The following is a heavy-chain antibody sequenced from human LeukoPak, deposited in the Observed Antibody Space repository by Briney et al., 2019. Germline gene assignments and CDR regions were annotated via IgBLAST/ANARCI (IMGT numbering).Heavy chain of an antibody. Sequence: ASVKVSCTASGYTFTSYYMHWVRQAPGQGLEWMGIINPSGGSTSYAQKFRGRVTMTRDTSTSTVYMELSSLRSEDTAVYYCARDHEYYYGSGSYYPGGCDYWGQGTLVTVSS. J-gene: IGHJ4*02. CDR1: GYTFTSYY. V-gene: IGHV1-46*01. CDR2: INPSGGST. CDR3: ARDHEYYYGSGSYYPGGCDY. D-gene: IGHD3-10*01.